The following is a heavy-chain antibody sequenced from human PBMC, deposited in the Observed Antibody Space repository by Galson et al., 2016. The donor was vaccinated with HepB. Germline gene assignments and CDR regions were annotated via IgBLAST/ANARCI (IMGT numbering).Heavy chain of an antibody. CDR2: IRGDAIST. Sequence: SLRLSCAASGFTFSSYWMHWVRQAPGKGLVWVSRIRGDAISTRYAGSVKGRFTISRDNARNTLYLQMNSLSAEDTAVYYCARAPTGQPNGMDVWGQGTTVIVSS. CDR3: ARAPTGQPNGMDV. CDR1: GFTFSSYW. D-gene: IGHD2-2*01. V-gene: IGHV3-74*01. J-gene: IGHJ6*02.